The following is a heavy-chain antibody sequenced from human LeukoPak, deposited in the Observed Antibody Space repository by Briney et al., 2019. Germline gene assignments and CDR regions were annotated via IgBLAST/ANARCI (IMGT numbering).Heavy chain of an antibody. D-gene: IGHD6-13*01. CDR3: AIREPIGY. CDR2: ISGSGDRT. V-gene: IGHV3-23*01. CDR1: GFTFSDYY. Sequence: GGSLRLSCAASGFTFSDYYMSWIRQAPEKGPEWVSAISGSGDRTDYADSVRGRFTISRDNSKSTLYLQMNSLRVEDTAIYYCAIREPIGYWGQGSLVTVSP. J-gene: IGHJ4*02.